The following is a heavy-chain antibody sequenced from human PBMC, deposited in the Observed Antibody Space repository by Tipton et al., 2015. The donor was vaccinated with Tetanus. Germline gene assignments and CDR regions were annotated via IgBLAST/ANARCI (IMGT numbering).Heavy chain of an antibody. CDR1: GGSISSSSYY. D-gene: IGHD5-18*01. Sequence: QLVQSGAEVKPSETLSLTCTVSGGSISSSSYYWGWIRQPPGKGLEWIGSIYYSGSTYYNPSLKSRVTISVDTSKNQFSLKLSSVTAADTAVYYCARLRYSYGSQADPWGQGTLVTVSS. J-gene: IGHJ5*02. CDR3: ARLRYSYGSQADP. CDR2: IYYSGST. V-gene: IGHV4-39*01.